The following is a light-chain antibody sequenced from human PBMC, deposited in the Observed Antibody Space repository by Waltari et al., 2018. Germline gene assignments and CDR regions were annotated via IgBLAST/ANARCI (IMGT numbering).Light chain of an antibody. CDR2: GAS. Sequence: DIQMTQSPSSVSASVGDRVTITCRASQYVGRWFAWYQQEPGKTPKLLIYGASVLQSGVPSRFSASGYGTDFTLTISSLQPEDFATYYCQQASNFPRTFGQGTRVEV. V-gene: IGKV1-12*01. J-gene: IGKJ1*01. CDR1: QYVGRW. CDR3: QQASNFPRT.